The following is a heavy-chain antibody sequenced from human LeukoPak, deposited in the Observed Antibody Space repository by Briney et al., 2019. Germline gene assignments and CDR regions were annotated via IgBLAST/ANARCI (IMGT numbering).Heavy chain of an antibody. Sequence: ESGPTLVKPTQTXTXXXTXSGXXXXXXGXGXXWXXXXXGXAXXXXALIXWDDDKRYSPSLKSRLTITKDTSKNQVVLTMTNMDPVDTATYYCAHLPLAPAGAFDYWGQGTLVTVSS. CDR1: GXXXXXXGXG. CDR3: AHLPLAPAGAFDY. V-gene: IGHV2-5*02. CDR2: IXWDDDK. J-gene: IGHJ4*02. D-gene: IGHD6-13*01.